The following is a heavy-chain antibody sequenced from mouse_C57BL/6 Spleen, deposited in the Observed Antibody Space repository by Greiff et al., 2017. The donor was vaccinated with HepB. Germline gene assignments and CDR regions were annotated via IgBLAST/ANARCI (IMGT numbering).Heavy chain of an antibody. Sequence: EVKLEESGPGLVKPSQSLSLTCSVTGYSITSGYYWNWIRQFPGNKLEWMGYISYDGSNNYNPSLKNRISITRDTSKNQFFLKLNSVTTEDTATYYCARNCDWFAYWGQGTLVTVSA. CDR2: ISYDGSN. D-gene: IGHD4-1*01. CDR1: GYSITSGYY. V-gene: IGHV3-6*01. J-gene: IGHJ3*01. CDR3: ARNCDWFAY.